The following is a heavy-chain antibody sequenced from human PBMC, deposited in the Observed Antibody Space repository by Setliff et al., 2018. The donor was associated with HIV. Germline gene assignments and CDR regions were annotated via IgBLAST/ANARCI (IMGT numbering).Heavy chain of an antibody. CDR2: IFHTGSS. V-gene: IGHV4-59*01. J-gene: IGHJ4*02. Sequence: SETLSLTCSVSGGSMSNYYWSWVRQPPGEGLEWMGDIFHTGSSTYNPPLKSRVSLSVDTSKNQFSLRLSAVTAADTAVYYCASLTDYGGDSGSHWGQGTLVTVSS. D-gene: IGHD4-17*01. CDR1: GGSMSNYY. CDR3: ASLTDYGGDSGSH.